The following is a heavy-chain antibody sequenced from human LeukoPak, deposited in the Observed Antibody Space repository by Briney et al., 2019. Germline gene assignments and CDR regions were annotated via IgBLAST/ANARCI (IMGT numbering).Heavy chain of an antibody. CDR3: ARDGGYGYSWFDP. CDR2: INPNSGGT. Sequence: ASVKVSCKASGYTFTGYYMHWVRQAPGQGLEWMGRINPNSGGTNYAQKFQGRVTMTRDTSISTAYMELSRLRSDDTAVYYCARDGGYGYSWFDPWGQGTLVTVSS. V-gene: IGHV1-2*06. J-gene: IGHJ5*02. D-gene: IGHD5-18*01. CDR1: GYTFTGYY.